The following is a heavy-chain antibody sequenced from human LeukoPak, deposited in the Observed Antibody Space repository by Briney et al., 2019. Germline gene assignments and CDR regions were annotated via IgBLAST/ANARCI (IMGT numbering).Heavy chain of an antibody. Sequence: SETLSLTCTVSGGSISSGGYYWSWIRQHPGKGLEWIGYIYYSGSTYYNPSLKSRVTISVDTSKNQFSLNLRSVTAADTAVYYCARPSSSGSYYYWGQGTLVTVSS. CDR1: GGSISSGGYY. J-gene: IGHJ4*02. CDR3: ARPSSSGSYYY. D-gene: IGHD1-26*01. CDR2: IYYSGST. V-gene: IGHV4-31*03.